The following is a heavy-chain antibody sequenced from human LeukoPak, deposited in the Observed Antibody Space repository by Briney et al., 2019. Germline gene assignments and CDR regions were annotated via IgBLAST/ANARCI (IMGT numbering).Heavy chain of an antibody. Sequence: SVKVSCKASGGTFSSYAISWVRQAPGQGLEWMGGIIPIFGTANYAQKFQGRVTITTDESTSTAYMELSSLRSEDTAVYYCARDRCTNGVCYTYYFDYWGQGTPVTVSS. CDR1: GGTFSSYA. CDR2: IIPIFGTA. J-gene: IGHJ4*02. V-gene: IGHV1-69*05. CDR3: ARDRCTNGVCYTYYFDY. D-gene: IGHD2-8*01.